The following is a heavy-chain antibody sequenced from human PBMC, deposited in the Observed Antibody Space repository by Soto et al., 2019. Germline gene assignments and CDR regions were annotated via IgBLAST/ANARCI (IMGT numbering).Heavy chain of an antibody. CDR2: INHSGST. CDR3: ARGYCSGGSCYPSPGY. V-gene: IGHV4-34*01. Sequence: SETLSLTCAVYGGSFSGYYWSWIRQPPGKGLEWIGEINHSGSTNYNPSLKSRVTISVDTSKNQFSLKLSSVTAADTAVYYCARGYCSGGSCYPSPGYWGQRTLVTVSS. J-gene: IGHJ4*02. CDR1: GGSFSGYY. D-gene: IGHD2-15*01.